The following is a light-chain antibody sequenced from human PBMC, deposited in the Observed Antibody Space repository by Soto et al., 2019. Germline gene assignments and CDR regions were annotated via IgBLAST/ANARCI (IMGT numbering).Light chain of an antibody. CDR3: SSYTRSSTR. Sequence: QSALTQPASVSGSPGQSITISCTGTSSDVGGYNYVSWYQQHPGKAPKLMIYAVTDRPSGVSSRFSGSKSGNTASLTISGLQAEDEADYYGSSYTRSSTRFGTGTKLTVL. J-gene: IGLJ1*01. CDR1: SSDVGGYNY. CDR2: AVT. V-gene: IGLV2-14*01.